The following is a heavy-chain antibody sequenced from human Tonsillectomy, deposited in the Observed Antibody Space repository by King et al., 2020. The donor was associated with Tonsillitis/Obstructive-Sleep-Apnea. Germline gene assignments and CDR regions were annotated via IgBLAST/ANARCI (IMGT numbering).Heavy chain of an antibody. CDR3: VRDPGGGNSVDY. J-gene: IGHJ4*02. V-gene: IGHV1-18*01. CDR2: ISTYSGNT. D-gene: IGHD4-23*01. CDR1: GYSFPNYG. Sequence: QLVQSGGEVKTPGASVKFSCKSSGYSFPNYGISWVRQAPGQGLEWMGWISTYSGNTDYAQKFQGRVTMTTDTPTTTAYMELRSLGSDDTAVYFCVRDPGGGNSVDYWGQGTLVTVSS.